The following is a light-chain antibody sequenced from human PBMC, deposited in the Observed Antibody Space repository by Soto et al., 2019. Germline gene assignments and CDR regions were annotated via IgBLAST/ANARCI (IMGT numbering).Light chain of an antibody. Sequence: EIVLTQSPGTLSLSPGASAALSCIASQSVSSSYLARYQQKPGQAPRLLIYGASSRATGIPDRFSGSGSGTDFTLTISSLQPEDFATYYCQQTESYPSTFGGGTKVDIK. CDR1: QSVSSSY. CDR2: GAS. CDR3: QQTESYPST. J-gene: IGKJ4*01. V-gene: IGKV3-20*01.